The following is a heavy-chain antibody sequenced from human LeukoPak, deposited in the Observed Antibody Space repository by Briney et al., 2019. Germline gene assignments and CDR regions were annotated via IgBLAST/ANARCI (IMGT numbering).Heavy chain of an antibody. J-gene: IGHJ5*02. V-gene: IGHV3-48*01. CDR2: ISSSSSTI. Sequence: GGSLRLSCAASGFTFSSYSMNWVRQAPGKGLEWVSYISSSSSTIYYADSVKGRFTISRDNSKNTLYLQMNSLRAEDTAVYYCARGVAAAGTYWFDPWGQGTLVTVSS. CDR3: ARGVAAAGTYWFDP. D-gene: IGHD6-13*01. CDR1: GFTFSSYS.